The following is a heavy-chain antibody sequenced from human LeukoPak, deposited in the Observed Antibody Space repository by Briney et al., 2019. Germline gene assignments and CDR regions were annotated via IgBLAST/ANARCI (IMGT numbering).Heavy chain of an antibody. J-gene: IGHJ6*04. CDR3: AKESDQLDV. CDR2: ISGGGSST. D-gene: IGHD2-21*01. Sequence: SGGSLRLSCAASGFTFTSYAMSWVRQAPGKGLEWVSVISGGGSSTYYADSVKGRFTISRDNSKNTLYLQMNSLRGEDTAVYYCAKESDQLDVWGKGTTVTVSS. CDR1: GFTFTSYA. V-gene: IGHV3-23*01.